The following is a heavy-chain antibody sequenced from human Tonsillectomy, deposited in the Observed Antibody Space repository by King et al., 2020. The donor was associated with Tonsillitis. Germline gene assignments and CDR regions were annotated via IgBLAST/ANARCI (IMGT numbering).Heavy chain of an antibody. V-gene: IGHV5-51*01. CDR2: IYPGDSDT. CDR1: GYSFTTYW. D-gene: IGHD1-26*01. J-gene: IGHJ3*02. CDR3: ARHRTSGSSDGIDI. Sequence: DVQLVESGAEVKKPGNSLKISCKGSGYSFTTYWVAWVRQMPGKGLEWMGIIYPGDSDTRYSPSFQGQVTISADKSISTAYLQGSSLKASDTAIYYCARHRTSGSSDGIDIWGEGTMVTVSS.